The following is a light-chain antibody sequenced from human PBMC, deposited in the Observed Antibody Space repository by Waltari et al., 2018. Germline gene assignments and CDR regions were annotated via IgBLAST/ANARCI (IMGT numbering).Light chain of an antibody. CDR3: AAWFDSLNAWV. Sequence: QSVLTQPPSASGTPGQGVTISRSGTDPHIAIKPVNWYLQLPGTAPKLLIYNNKQRPSGIPARFSASKSGTSASLAISGLQSEDEADYYCAAWFDSLNAWVFAGGTKLTVL. V-gene: IGLV1-44*01. J-gene: IGLJ3*02. CDR1: DPHIAIKP. CDR2: NNK.